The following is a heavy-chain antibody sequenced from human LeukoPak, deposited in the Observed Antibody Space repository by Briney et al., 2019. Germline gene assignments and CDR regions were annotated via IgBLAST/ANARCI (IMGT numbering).Heavy chain of an antibody. Sequence: PGGSLRLSCAASGFTFSSYAMSWVRQAPGKGLEWVSAISGSGGSTYYADSVKGRFTISRDNSKNTLYLQMNSLRAEDTAVYYCARVYYDFWSGYLAPFDYWGQGTLVTVSS. J-gene: IGHJ4*02. D-gene: IGHD3-3*01. CDR2: ISGSGGST. CDR3: ARVYYDFWSGYLAPFDY. CDR1: GFTFSSYA. V-gene: IGHV3-23*01.